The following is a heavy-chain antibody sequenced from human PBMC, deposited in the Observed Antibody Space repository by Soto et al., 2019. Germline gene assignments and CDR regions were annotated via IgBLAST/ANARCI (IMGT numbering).Heavy chain of an antibody. D-gene: IGHD6-19*01. Sequence: GGSPRLSCAASGFTFGSYWMHWFRQAPGKGLVWVSRINSDGSSTSYADSVKGRFTISRDNAKNKLYLQMNSLRAEDTAVYYCARLSGWYAADYWGQGTLVTVSS. CDR3: ARLSGWYAADY. CDR2: INSDGSST. J-gene: IGHJ4*01. CDR1: GFTFGSYW. V-gene: IGHV3-74*01.